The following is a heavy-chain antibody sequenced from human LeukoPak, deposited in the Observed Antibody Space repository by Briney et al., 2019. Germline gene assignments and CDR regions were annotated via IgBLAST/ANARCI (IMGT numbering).Heavy chain of an antibody. CDR1: GYTSTSYY. CDR2: INPSGGST. CDR3: ARDKAVTTEVTQHFQH. Sequence: ASVKVSCKASGYTSTSYYMHWVRQAPGQGLEWMGIINPSGGSTSYAQKFQGRVTMTRDTSTSTVYMELSSLRSEDTAVYYCARDKAVTTEVTQHFQHWGQGTLVTVSS. D-gene: IGHD4-23*01. J-gene: IGHJ1*01. V-gene: IGHV1-46*01.